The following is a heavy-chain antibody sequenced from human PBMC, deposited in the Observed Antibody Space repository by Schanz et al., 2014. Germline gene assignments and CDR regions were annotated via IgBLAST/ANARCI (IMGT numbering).Heavy chain of an antibody. CDR3: ARDGDFDY. J-gene: IGHJ4*02. CDR2: IRYDGRNK. V-gene: IGHV3-33*08. Sequence: VQLVESGGGLVKPGGSLRLSCAASGFTFNNFNMNWVRQAPGKGLEWVAVIRYDGRNKNFVESVKGRFTISRDNSNNTVYLQMNTLRAEDTAVYYCARDGDFDYWGQGTLVTVSS. CDR1: GFTFNNFN.